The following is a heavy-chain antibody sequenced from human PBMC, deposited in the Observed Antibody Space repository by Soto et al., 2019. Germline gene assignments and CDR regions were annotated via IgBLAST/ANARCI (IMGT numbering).Heavy chain of an antibody. D-gene: IGHD3-10*01. CDR2: ISAYNGNR. V-gene: IGHV1-18*04. CDR3: ARVAGGVSPGPCDF. CDR1: GYAFSSYG. Sequence: QVELVQSGPEGKKPGAAVTVSCKTSGYAFSSYGITWVRQAPGQGLEWMGWISAYNGNRNYAQKFLDRVTMTTDTSASVAYMELRGLRYDDTAVYYCARVAGGVSPGPCDFWGQGTTVTVSA. J-gene: IGHJ3*01.